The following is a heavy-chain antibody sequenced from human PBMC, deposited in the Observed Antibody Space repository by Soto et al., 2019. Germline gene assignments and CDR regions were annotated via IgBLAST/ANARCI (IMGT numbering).Heavy chain of an antibody. Sequence: QVQLVESGGGVVQPGRSLRLSCAASGFTFSSYGMHWVRQAPGKGLEWVAVISYDGSNKYYADSVKGRFTISRDNSKNTLYLQMNSLRAEDTAVYYCAKGGYCISTSCLTGSGYYYGMDVWGQGTTVTVSS. CDR3: AKGGYCISTSCLTGSGYYYGMDV. CDR1: GFTFSSYG. V-gene: IGHV3-30*18. CDR2: ISYDGSNK. J-gene: IGHJ6*02. D-gene: IGHD2-2*01.